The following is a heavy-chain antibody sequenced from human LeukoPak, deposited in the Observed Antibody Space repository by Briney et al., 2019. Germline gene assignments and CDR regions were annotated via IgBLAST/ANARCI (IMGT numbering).Heavy chain of an antibody. CDR3: ARGDGAYYYDSSGYYPSLYFDY. CDR2: IFYSGST. D-gene: IGHD3-22*01. Sequence: SETLSLTCTVSGGSIRNDNYYWGLIRQPPGKGLEWIGSIFYSGSTYYNPSLKSRVTISIATSKNQFSLKLSSVTAADTAVYYCARGDGAYYYDSSGYYPSLYFDYWGQGTLVTVSS. CDR1: GGSIRNDNYY. J-gene: IGHJ4*02. V-gene: IGHV4-39*07.